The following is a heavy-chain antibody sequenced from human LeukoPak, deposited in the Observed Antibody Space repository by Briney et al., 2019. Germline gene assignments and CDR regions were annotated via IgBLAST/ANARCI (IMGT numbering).Heavy chain of an antibody. CDR2: ISGSGFTT. CDR1: GFTFGNYA. CDR3: AKGRSRDYSSGWYFDS. J-gene: IGHJ4*02. D-gene: IGHD6-19*01. V-gene: IGHV3-23*01. Sequence: GGSLRLSCAASGFTFGNYALNWVRQTPGKGLEWVSGISGSGFTTYYADSLKGRFTISRDNSENTLYLQMNSLRAEDTAVYYCAKGRSRDYSSGWYFDSWGQGTLVTVSS.